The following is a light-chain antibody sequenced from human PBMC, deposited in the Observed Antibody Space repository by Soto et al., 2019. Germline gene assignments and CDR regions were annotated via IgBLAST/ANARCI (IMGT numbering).Light chain of an antibody. CDR3: SSYTTSSTQV. V-gene: IGLV2-14*01. J-gene: IGLJ1*01. CDR1: SSDVGGYKY. Sequence: QSALTQPASVSGFPGQSITISCTGTSSDVGGYKYVSWYQQHPGKVPKLIIYEVTNRTSGVSNRFSGSKSGNTASLTISGVQDEDEADYYCSSYTTSSTQVFGTGTKLTVL. CDR2: EVT.